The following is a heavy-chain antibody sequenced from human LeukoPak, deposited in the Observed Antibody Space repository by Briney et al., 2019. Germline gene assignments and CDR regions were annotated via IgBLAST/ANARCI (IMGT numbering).Heavy chain of an antibody. CDR3: ARSLYGYSYGDNFDY. V-gene: IGHV1-69*05. D-gene: IGHD5-18*01. Sequence: ASVKVSCKASGGTFSSYAISWVRQAPGQGLEWMGRIIPIFGTANYAQKFQGRVTITTDESTSTAYMGLSSLRSEDTAVYYCARSLYGYSYGDNFDYWGQGTLVTVSS. CDR1: GGTFSSYA. J-gene: IGHJ4*02. CDR2: IIPIFGTA.